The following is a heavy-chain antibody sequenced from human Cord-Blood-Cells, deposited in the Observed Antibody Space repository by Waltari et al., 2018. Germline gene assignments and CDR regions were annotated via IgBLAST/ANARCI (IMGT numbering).Heavy chain of an antibody. J-gene: IGHJ4*02. CDR1: GGSISSSSYY. D-gene: IGHD2-21*02. Sequence: QLQLQESGPGLVKPSETLSLTCTVSGGSISSSSYYWGWIRQPPGKGREWIGSIYYSVSTYYNPSLKSRVTISVDTSKNQFSLKLSSVTAADTAVYYCARLIVVVTAILDYWGQGTLVTVSS. CDR3: ARLIVVVTAILDY. CDR2: IYYSVST. V-gene: IGHV4-39*01.